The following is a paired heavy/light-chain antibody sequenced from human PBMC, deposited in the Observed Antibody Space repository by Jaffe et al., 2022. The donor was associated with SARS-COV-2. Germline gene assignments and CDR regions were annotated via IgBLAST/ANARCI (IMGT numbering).Heavy chain of an antibody. Sequence: EVQVLESGGGLVQPGGSLRLSCAASGFTFSNYAMSWVRQAPGKGLEWVAVISGSGNSAYIGDSVKGRFTISRDNSRNTVYLQMNSLGAEDTALYYCAKSIENSSSGRASEYWGQGTLVTVSS. J-gene: IGHJ4*02. CDR1: GFTFSNYA. CDR3: AKSIENSSSGRASEY. CDR2: ISGSGNSA. D-gene: IGHD6-6*01. V-gene: IGHV3-23*01.
Light chain of an antibody. CDR2: DVS. CDR3: SSYTGGSTVYV. Sequence: QSALTQPASVSGSPGESITISCTGTSSDVGTYNYVSWYQQQHPGKAPKLIIYDVSNRPSGVSYRFSGSKSGNTASLTISGLQAEDEAEYYCSSYTGGSTVYVFGSGTKVTVL. V-gene: IGLV2-14*03. J-gene: IGLJ1*01. CDR1: SSDVGTYNY.